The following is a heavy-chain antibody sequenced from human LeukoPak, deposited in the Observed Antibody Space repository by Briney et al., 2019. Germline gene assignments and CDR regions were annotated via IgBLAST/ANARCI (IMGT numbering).Heavy chain of an antibody. CDR3: VKDLRLVISVAGTPRHAFDI. J-gene: IGHJ3*02. CDR1: GFSFSSYA. V-gene: IGHV3-23*01. D-gene: IGHD6-19*01. CDR2: ISGSGATT. Sequence: GGSQRLSCAASGFSFSSYAMSWVRQAPGKGLEWVSFISGSGATTYYADSVKGRFTISRDNSQNTVYLQMNTLTDEDTAVYYCVKDLRLVISVAGTPRHAFDIWGQGTVVTVSS.